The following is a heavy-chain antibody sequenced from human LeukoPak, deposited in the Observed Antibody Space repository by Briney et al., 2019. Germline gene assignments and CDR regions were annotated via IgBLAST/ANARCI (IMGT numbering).Heavy chain of an antibody. CDR1: GFTFSSYD. V-gene: IGHV3-33*01. D-gene: IGHD2-15*01. CDR3: ARDRSGTFDH. J-gene: IGHJ4*02. CDR2: IWYDGSNK. Sequence: GGSLRLSCAASGFTFSSYDMHWVRQAPGKGLEWVALIWYDGSNKYYADSVKGRFTISRDNSRSTLYLQMNSLRAEDTAVYYCARDRSGTFDHWGQGTLVTVSS.